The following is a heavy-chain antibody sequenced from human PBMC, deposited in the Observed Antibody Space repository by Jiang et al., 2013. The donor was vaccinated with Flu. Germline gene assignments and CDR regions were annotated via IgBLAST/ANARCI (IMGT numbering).Heavy chain of an antibody. CDR3: ARGGPNHAFWRGFGQDTWF. D-gene: IGHD3-3*01. CDR2: IGGSGDDT. J-gene: IGHJ5*01. CDR1: GFPFSNYA. V-gene: IGHV3-23*04. Sequence: VQLVESGGGLVQPGGSLRLSCAASGFPFSNYAMNWVRQAPDARLEWVSGIGGSGDDTHYADSVKGRFTISRDNSKKTVYLQMNSLRVEDTATYYCARGGPNHAFWRGFGQDTWF.